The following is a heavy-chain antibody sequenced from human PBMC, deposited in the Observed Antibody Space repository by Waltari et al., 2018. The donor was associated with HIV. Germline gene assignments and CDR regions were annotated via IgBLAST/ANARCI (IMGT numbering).Heavy chain of an antibody. CDR2: IKSKTDGGTT. J-gene: IGHJ5*02. Sequence: EVQLVESGGGLVQPGGSLRRSCEGSGFNLLSSWLHWVGLASGKRLVWVGRIKSKTDGGTTDDAAPVKGRFTISRDDSENTLSLQMNSLKTEDTAVYYCTTEGSSSGPGPFDPWGQGTLVTVSS. CDR3: TTEGSSSGPGPFDP. V-gene: IGHV3-15*01. D-gene: IGHD6-6*01. CDR1: GFNLLSSW.